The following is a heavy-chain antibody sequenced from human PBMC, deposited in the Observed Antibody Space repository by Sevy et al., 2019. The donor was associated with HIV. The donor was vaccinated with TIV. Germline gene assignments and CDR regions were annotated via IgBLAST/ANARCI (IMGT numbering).Heavy chain of an antibody. CDR2: FDPEDGET. D-gene: IGHD3-22*01. Sequence: ASVKVSCKVSGYTLTKLSMHWVRQAPGKGLEWMGRFDPEDGETIYAQKFQGRVTMTEDTYTDTAYMELSSLGYEDTAVYYCASAREYYEDSSGYLDYWGQGTLVTVSS. CDR1: GYTLTKLS. V-gene: IGHV1-24*01. J-gene: IGHJ4*02. CDR3: ASAREYYEDSSGYLDY.